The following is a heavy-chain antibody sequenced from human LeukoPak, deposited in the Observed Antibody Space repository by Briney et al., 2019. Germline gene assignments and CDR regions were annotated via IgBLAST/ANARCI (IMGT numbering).Heavy chain of an antibody. V-gene: IGHV3-30*02. D-gene: IGHD3-3*01. J-gene: IGHJ4*02. CDR3: AKVRFLEWLPNYFDY. CDR2: IRYDGSNK. CDR1: GFTFSSYG. Sequence: GGSLRLSCAASGFTFSSYGMHWVRHAPGKGLEGVAFIRYDGSNKYYADSVKGRFTISRDNSKNTLYLQMNSLRAEDTAVYYCAKVRFLEWLPNYFDYWGQGTLVTVSS.